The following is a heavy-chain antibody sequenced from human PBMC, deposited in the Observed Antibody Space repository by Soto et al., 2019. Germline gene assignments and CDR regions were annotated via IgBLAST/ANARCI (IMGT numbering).Heavy chain of an antibody. J-gene: IGHJ6*02. CDR3: ARSSGGSGKLWNYYGMDV. Sequence: GGSLRLSCAASGFTISSYSMNWVRQAPGKGLEWVSSISSGSSYIYYADSVKGRFTISRDNAKNSLYLQMDSLRAEDTAVYYCARSSGGSGKLWNYYGMDVWGQGTTVTVSS. V-gene: IGHV3-21*06. D-gene: IGHD3-10*01. CDR2: ISSGSSYI. CDR1: GFTISSYS.